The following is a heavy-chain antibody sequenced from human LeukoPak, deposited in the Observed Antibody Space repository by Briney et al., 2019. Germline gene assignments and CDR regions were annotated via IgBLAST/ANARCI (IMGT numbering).Heavy chain of an antibody. D-gene: IGHD2-2*02. J-gene: IGHJ6*03. Sequence: SQTLSLTCTVPGDSISNDDFYWSWIRQSPGKGLEWIGYIYYSGNTYYNPSLESRVTISVDTSKNQFSLKLSSVTAADTAVYYCARDTHDYPYYMDVWGKGTTVTVSS. CDR2: IYYSGNT. CDR3: ARDTHDYPYYMDV. CDR1: GDSISNDDFY. V-gene: IGHV4-30-4*08.